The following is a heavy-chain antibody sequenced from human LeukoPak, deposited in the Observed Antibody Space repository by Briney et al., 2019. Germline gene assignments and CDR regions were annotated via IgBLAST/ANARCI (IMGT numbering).Heavy chain of an antibody. CDR1: GYTFTGYY. V-gene: IGHV1-2*02. CDR3: ARTISAAGTTFDY. D-gene: IGHD6-13*01. J-gene: IGHJ4*02. CDR2: INPNSGGT. Sequence: ASVKVSCKASGYTFTGYYMHWVRQAPGQGLEWMGWINPNSGGTNYAQKSQGRVIMTRDTSISTAYMELSRLRSDDTAVYYCARTISAAGTTFDYWGQGTLVTVSS.